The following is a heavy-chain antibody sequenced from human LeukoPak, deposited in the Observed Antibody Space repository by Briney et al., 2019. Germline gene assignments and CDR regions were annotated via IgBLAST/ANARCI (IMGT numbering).Heavy chain of an antibody. J-gene: IGHJ6*03. CDR3: ARARPKAYYYYMDV. Sequence: GASVKVSCKASGGTFSSYDINWVRQATGQGLEWMGWMNPNSGNTGYAQKFQGRVTITRNTSISTAYMELSSLRSEDTAVYYCARARPKAYYYYMDVWGKGTTVTVSS. V-gene: IGHV1-8*03. CDR1: GGTFSSYD. D-gene: IGHD6-6*01. CDR2: MNPNSGNT.